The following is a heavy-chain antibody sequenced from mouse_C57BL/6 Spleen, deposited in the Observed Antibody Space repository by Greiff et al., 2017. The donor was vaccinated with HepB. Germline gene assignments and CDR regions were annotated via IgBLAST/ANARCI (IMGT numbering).Heavy chain of an antibody. V-gene: IGHV1-81*01. D-gene: IGHD2-2*01. CDR3: ARGGYDDGYYFDY. CDR2: IYPRSGNT. J-gene: IGHJ2*01. Sequence: VKLQESGAELARPGASVKLSCKASGYTFTSYGISWVKQRTGQGLEWIGEIYPRSGNTYYNEKFKGKATLTADKSSSTAYMELRSLTSEDSAVYFCARGGYDDGYYFDYWGQGTTLTVSS. CDR1: GYTFTSYG.